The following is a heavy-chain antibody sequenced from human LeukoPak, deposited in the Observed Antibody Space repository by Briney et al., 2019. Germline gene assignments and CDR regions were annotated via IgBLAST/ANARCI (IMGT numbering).Heavy chain of an antibody. Sequence: PGGSLRLSCTASGFTFGDYAMSWVRQAPGKGLEWVSAVRDDGRSTYYADSVKGRFTISRDNSKNTLYLQMNSLRAEDTAVYFCAKADGYSGFDHFDYWGQGTLVTVSS. CDR2: VRDDGRST. D-gene: IGHD5-12*01. CDR1: GFTFGDYA. CDR3: AKADGYSGFDHFDY. V-gene: IGHV3-23*01. J-gene: IGHJ4*02.